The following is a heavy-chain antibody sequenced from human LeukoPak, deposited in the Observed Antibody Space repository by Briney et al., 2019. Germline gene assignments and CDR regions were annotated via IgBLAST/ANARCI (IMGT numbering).Heavy chain of an antibody. D-gene: IGHD3-16*01. CDR2: IHHSGGT. CDR1: GASINSYW. V-gene: IGHV4-59*08. Sequence: PSGTLSLTCSVSGASINSYWWSWVRQPPGGGLEWIAYIHHSGGTKYNPSLRNRATISLDTSKNQVSLMLTSVTAADAAVYFCAAHVLFDSNDYSFWFDPWGQGTLVTVSP. J-gene: IGHJ5*02. CDR3: AAHVLFDSNDYSFWFDP.